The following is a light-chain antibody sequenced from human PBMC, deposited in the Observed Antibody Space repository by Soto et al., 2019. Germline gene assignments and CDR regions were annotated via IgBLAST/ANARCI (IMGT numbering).Light chain of an antibody. Sequence: DIQMTQSPSSLSASVGDRVTITCRASQSISSYLNWYQQKPGKAPKLLIYAASSLQSGVPSRFSGSGSGTDFTLTISSLQPEDFATCYCQQSYSTPQTFGKGTK. J-gene: IGKJ1*01. V-gene: IGKV1-39*01. CDR2: AAS. CDR3: QQSYSTPQT. CDR1: QSISSY.